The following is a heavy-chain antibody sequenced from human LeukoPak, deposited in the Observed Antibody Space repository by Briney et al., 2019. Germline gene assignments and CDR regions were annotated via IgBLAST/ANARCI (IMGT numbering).Heavy chain of an antibody. CDR2: IYYSGST. CDR3: ARHRRTPKNWFDP. CDR1: GGSISSYY. Sequence: SETLSLTCTVSGGSISSYYWSWIRQPPGKGLERIGYIYYSGSTNYNPSLKSRVTISVDTSKNQISLKLSSVTAADTAVYYCARHRRTPKNWFDPWGQGTLVTVSS. J-gene: IGHJ5*02. V-gene: IGHV4-59*08.